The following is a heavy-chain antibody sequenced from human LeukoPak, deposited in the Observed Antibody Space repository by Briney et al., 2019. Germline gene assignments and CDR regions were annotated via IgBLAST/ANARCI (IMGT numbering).Heavy chain of an antibody. V-gene: IGHV3-30-3*01. CDR2: ISYDGSNK. Sequence: GGSLRLSCAASGFTFSSYAMHWVRQAPGKGLEWVAVISYDGSNKYYADSVKGRFTISRDNSKNTLYLQMNSLRAEDTAVYYCAREGVTMVRGVIITLYAFDIWGQGTMVTVSS. CDR1: GFTFSSYA. J-gene: IGHJ3*02. D-gene: IGHD3-10*01. CDR3: AREGVTMVRGVIITLYAFDI.